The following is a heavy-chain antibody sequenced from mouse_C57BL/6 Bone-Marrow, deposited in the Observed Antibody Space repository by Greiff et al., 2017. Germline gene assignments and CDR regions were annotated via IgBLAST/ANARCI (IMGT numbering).Heavy chain of an antibody. J-gene: IGHJ3*01. Sequence: EVQLQQSGPELVKPGASVKISCKASGYTFTDYYMNWVKQSHGKSLEWIGDINPNNGGTSYNQKFKGKATLTVDKSSSTAYMELRSLTSEDSAVYYCARYARPIYYYGSYWGQGTLVTVSA. D-gene: IGHD1-1*01. CDR1: GYTFTDYY. V-gene: IGHV1-26*01. CDR2: INPNNGGT. CDR3: ARYARPIYYYGSY.